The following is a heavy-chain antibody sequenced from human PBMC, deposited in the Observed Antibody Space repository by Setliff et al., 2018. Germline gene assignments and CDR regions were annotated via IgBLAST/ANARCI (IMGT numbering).Heavy chain of an antibody. CDR3: ARGRNVAARLLDS. CDR1: GVSISSNSYY. V-gene: IGHV4-39*07. CDR2: INRRGST. D-gene: IGHD6-6*01. Sequence: PSETLCLTCTVSGVSISSNSYYWGWIRQPPGKGLEWIGHINRRGSTNFTPSLKSRVTISLDTSKNQFSLNLTSVTAADTAVYYCARGRNVAARLLDSWGQGTLVTVSS. J-gene: IGHJ4*02.